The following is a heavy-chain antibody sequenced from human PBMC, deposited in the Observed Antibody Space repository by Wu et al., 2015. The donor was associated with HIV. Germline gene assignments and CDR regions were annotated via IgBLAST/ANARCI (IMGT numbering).Heavy chain of an antibody. J-gene: IGHJ4*02. D-gene: IGHD3-9*01. CDR2: MNPNSGNT. CDR3: ARKDLLTGYSPY. V-gene: IGHV1-8*01. CDR1: GYVFTRYD. Sequence: QVQLVQSGTEVKKPGASVKVSCEASGYVFTRYDINWVRQATGQGLEWMGWMNPNSGNTGYAQKFQGRVSMTRNISMATAYMELSNLTSEDTAVYYCARKDLLTGYSPYWGQGTLVTVSS.